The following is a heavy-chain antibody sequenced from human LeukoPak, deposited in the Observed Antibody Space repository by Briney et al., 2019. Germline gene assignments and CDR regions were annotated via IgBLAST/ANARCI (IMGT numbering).Heavy chain of an antibody. Sequence: ASVKVSSKASGYTFTSYDINWVRQATGQGLEWMGWMNPNSGNTGYAQKFQGRVTMTRNTSISTAYMELSSLRSEDTAVYYCARVERLRYCTNGVCYYYYYGMDVWGQGTTVTVSS. CDR3: ARVERLRYCTNGVCYYYYYGMDV. V-gene: IGHV1-8*01. J-gene: IGHJ6*02. CDR1: GYTFTSYD. CDR2: MNPNSGNT. D-gene: IGHD2-8*01.